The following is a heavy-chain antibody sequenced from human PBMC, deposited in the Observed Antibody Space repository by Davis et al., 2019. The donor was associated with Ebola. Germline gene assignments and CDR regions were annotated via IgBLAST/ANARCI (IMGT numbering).Heavy chain of an antibody. D-gene: IGHD6-25*01. CDR1: GFTFSSYW. Sequence: GGSLRLSCAASGFTFSSYWMSWVRQAPGKGLEWVANIKQDGSEKYYVDSVKGRFTISRGNAKNSLYLQMNSLRAEDTAVYYCARDSGSSAFDIWGQGTMVTVSS. CDR3: ARDSGSSAFDI. CDR2: IKQDGSEK. V-gene: IGHV3-7*01. J-gene: IGHJ3*02.